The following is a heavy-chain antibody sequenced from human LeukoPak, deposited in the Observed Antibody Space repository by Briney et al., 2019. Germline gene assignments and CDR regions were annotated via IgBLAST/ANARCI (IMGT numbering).Heavy chain of an antibody. Sequence: GGSLRLSCAASGFTFSSYSMNWVRQAPGKGLEWVSYISSSGSTIYYADSVKGRFTISRDNAKNSLYLQMNSLRAEDTAVYCCARAEMGIAAHYYYGMDVWGQGTTVTVSS. CDR3: ARAEMGIAAHYYYGMDV. J-gene: IGHJ6*02. CDR2: ISSSGSTI. D-gene: IGHD6-13*01. V-gene: IGHV3-48*04. CDR1: GFTFSSYS.